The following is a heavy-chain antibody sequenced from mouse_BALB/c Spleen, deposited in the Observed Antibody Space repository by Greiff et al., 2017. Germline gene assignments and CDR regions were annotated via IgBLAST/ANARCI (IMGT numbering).Heavy chain of an antibody. V-gene: IGHV1-5*01. CDR1: GYTFTSYW. CDR2: IYPGNSDT. J-gene: IGHJ2*01. CDR3: TRGSGGSRRNYFDY. Sequence: VQLQQSGTVLARPGASVKMSCKASGYTFTSYWMHWVKQRPGQGLEWIGAIYPGNSDTSYNQKFKGKAKLTAVTSTSTAYMELSSLTNEDSAVYYCTRGSGGSRRNYFDYWGQGTTLTVSS. D-gene: IGHD1-1*01.